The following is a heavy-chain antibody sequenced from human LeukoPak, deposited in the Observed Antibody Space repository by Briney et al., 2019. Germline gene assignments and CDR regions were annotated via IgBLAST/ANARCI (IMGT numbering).Heavy chain of an antibody. D-gene: IGHD3-10*01. Sequence: GRSLRLSCAASGFTFSSYGMHWVRQAPGKGLEWVAAISNDGSNKYYAESVNGRFTISRDNPKNTLYLLVNTLRGDDTAVYYCAKEMGSRSSLFYFDYWGQGTLLTVSS. CDR3: AKEMGSRSSLFYFDY. V-gene: IGHV3-30*18. CDR2: ISNDGSNK. CDR1: GFTFSSYG. J-gene: IGHJ4*02.